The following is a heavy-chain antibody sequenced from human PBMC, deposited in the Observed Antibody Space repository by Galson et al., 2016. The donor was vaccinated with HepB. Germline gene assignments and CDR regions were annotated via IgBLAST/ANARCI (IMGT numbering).Heavy chain of an antibody. CDR3: ARVQGRGFSMLNF. V-gene: IGHV1-8*01. CDR2: MNPNSGDT. Sequence: SVKVSCKASGYPFTSYDINWVRQATGQGLEWMGWMNPNSGDTDYAQKFQGRVTMTRDTSISTAYMEMTSLRSEDTAVYYCARVQGRGFSMLNFWGQGTLVTVSS. J-gene: IGHJ1*01. D-gene: IGHD3-10*01. CDR1: GYPFTSYD.